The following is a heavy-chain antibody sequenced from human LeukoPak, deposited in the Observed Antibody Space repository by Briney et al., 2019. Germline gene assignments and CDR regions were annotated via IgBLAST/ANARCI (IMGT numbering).Heavy chain of an antibody. CDR2: ISYDGSNK. J-gene: IGHJ4*02. V-gene: IGHV3-30*18. CDR3: AKDSALRYFDWFQGEGYYFDY. CDR1: GFTFSSYG. D-gene: IGHD3-9*01. Sequence: PGGSLRLSCAASGFTFSSYGMHWVRQAPGKGLEWVAVISYDGSNKYYADSVKGRFTISRDNSKNTLYLQMNSLRAEDTAVYYCAKDSALRYFDWFQGEGYYFDYWGQGTLVTVSS.